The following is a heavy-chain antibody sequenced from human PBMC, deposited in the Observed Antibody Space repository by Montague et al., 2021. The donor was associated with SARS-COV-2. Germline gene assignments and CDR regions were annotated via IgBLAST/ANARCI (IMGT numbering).Heavy chain of an antibody. D-gene: IGHD2-21*02. CDR1: GFTFSSYA. V-gene: IGHV3-30-3*01. CDR2: ISYDGSNK. CDR3: ARELTYYGMDV. J-gene: IGHJ6*02. Sequence: SLRLSCPASGFTFSSYAMHWVRQAPGKGLEWVAVISYDGSNKYYADSVKGRFTISRDNSKNTLYLQMNSLRAEDTAVYYCARELTYYGMDVWGQGTTVTGSS.